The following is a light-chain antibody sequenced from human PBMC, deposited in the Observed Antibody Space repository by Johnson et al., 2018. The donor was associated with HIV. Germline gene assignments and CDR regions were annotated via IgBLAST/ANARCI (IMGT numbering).Light chain of an antibody. Sequence: QSVLTQPPSVSAAPGQKVTISCSGRSSNIGNNYVSWYQQLPGKAPKLFIFDNNKRPSGIPDRFSGSKSGTSATLGITGLQTGDEADYYCGTWDSSLIVLYVFGTGTKVTVL. J-gene: IGLJ1*01. V-gene: IGLV1-51*01. CDR3: GTWDSSLIVLYV. CDR1: SSNIGNNY. CDR2: DNN.